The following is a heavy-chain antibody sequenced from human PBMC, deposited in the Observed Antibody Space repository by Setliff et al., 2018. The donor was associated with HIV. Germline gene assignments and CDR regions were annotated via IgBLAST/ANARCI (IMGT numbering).Heavy chain of an antibody. CDR1: GYTFTSYW. Sequence: GESLKISCKGSGYTFTSYWIGWVRQMPGKCLEWMWIIYPGDSDTRYSPSFQGQVTISADKSIRTAYLLWSSLKAADTARYYCARYYSSGCPYYYVIDVWGQGTTVTVSS. V-gene: IGHV5-51*01. CDR2: IYPGDSDT. J-gene: IGHJ6*02. D-gene: IGHD3-22*01. CDR3: ARYYSSGCPYYYVIDV.